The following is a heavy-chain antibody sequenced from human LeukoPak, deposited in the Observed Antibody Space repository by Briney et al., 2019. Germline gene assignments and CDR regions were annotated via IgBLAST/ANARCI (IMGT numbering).Heavy chain of an antibody. CDR1: GYTLTELS. V-gene: IGHV1-24*01. CDR3: ATAEKYYFDY. Sequence: ASGKVSCKVSGYTLTELSMHWVRQAPGKGLGWMGGFDPEDGETIYAQKFQGRVTMTEDTSTATAYMELSSLRSEDTAVYYCATAEKYYFDYWGQGTLVTVSS. CDR2: FDPEDGET. J-gene: IGHJ4*02.